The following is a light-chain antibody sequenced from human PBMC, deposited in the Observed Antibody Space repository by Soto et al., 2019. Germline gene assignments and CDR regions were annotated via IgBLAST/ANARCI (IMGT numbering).Light chain of an antibody. Sequence: QAVLTQPASVSGCPGQSITISCTGTGSDVGNYNLVSWYQHHPGKAPKLMIYEVSKRPSGVSNRFSGSKSGDTASLTISGLQAEDEADYYCCSYAGSNYVFGTGTKVTVL. V-gene: IGLV2-23*02. CDR3: CSYAGSNYV. J-gene: IGLJ1*01. CDR1: GSDVGNYNL. CDR2: EVS.